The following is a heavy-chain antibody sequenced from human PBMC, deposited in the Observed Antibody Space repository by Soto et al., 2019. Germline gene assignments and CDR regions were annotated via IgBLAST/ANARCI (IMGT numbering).Heavy chain of an antibody. D-gene: IGHD2-15*01. CDR3: ATVKLGYCSDGRCYRPGYFEN. CDR2: ISGSSSTI. V-gene: IGHV3-48*01. J-gene: IGHJ4*02. Sequence: GSLRLSCAASGFTFNIYSMNWVRQAPGKGLEWVSYISGSSSTIYYADSVKGRFTISRDNAKKSLYLQMNSLRAEDTAVYYCATVKLGYCSDGRCYRPGYFENWGQGTPVTVSS. CDR1: GFTFNIYS.